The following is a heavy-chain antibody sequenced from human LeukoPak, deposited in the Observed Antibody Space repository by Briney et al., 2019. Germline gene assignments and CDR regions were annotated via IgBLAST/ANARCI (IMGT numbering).Heavy chain of an antibody. D-gene: IGHD2-2*01. CDR1: GFTFTNYA. CDR2: ISGSGGRA. Sequence: GGSLRLSCAASGFTFTNYAMTWVRQAPGKGLEWVSTISGSGGRAYYADSVKGRFTISRDNSKNTLNLQMNSLRAEDTAEYYCAKDRTYCSSTNCYGTYYFDYWGQGTLVTVSS. J-gene: IGHJ4*02. V-gene: IGHV3-23*01. CDR3: AKDRTYCSSTNCYGTYYFDY.